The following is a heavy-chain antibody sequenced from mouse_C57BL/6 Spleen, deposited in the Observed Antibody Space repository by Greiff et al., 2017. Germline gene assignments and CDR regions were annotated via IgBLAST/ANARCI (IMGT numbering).Heavy chain of an antibody. J-gene: IGHJ2*01. CDR3: TRVSTRFFDY. Sequence: QVHVKQSGAELVRPGASVTLSCKASGYTFTDYDMHWVKQTPVHGLDWIGAIDPETGGTAYNQKFKGKAILTADNSSSTAYMELRSLTSEDSAVYYCTRVSTRFFDYWGQGTTLTVSS. D-gene: IGHD6-2*01. CDR1: GYTFTDYD. CDR2: IDPETGGT. V-gene: IGHV1-15*01.